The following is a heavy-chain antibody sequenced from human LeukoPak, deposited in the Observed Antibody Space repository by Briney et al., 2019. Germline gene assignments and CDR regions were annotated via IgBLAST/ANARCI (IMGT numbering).Heavy chain of an antibody. J-gene: IGHJ4*02. D-gene: IGHD1-1*01. V-gene: IGHV3-30*02. Sequence: PGGSLRLSCAASRFTFNSYGMHWVRQAPGKGLEWVALISYDGSNRYYADSVKGRFTISRDNSKNTLYLQMNSLRGEDTAVYYCAKVGDNWDFDYWGQGTLVTVSS. CDR2: ISYDGSNR. CDR3: AKVGDNWDFDY. CDR1: RFTFNSYG.